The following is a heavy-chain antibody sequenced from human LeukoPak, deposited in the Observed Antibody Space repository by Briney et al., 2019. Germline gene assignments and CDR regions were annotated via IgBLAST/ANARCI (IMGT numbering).Heavy chain of an antibody. V-gene: IGHV4-34*01. CDR3: SRQVVGNDY. CDR1: GESSFSSYY. CDR2: INHSGYT. D-gene: IGHD3-22*01. J-gene: IGHJ4*02. Sequence: SETLSLTCAVYGESSFSSYYWSWIRQTPGGALEWIGEINHSGYTNYNPSLKSRVTLSIDTSKNQFSLRLNPVTDADTAVYYCSRQVVGNDYWGQGTLVTVSS.